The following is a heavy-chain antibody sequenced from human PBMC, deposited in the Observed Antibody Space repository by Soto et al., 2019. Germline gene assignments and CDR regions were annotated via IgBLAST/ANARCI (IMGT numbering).Heavy chain of an antibody. J-gene: IGHJ6*02. D-gene: IGHD6-13*01. CDR3: ARRSSSRTQNGYYYAMDV. V-gene: IGHV5-51*01. CDR2: IYPGDSDT. CDR1: GYSFTSYW. Sequence: GESLKISCKGSGYSFTSYWIGWVRQMPGKGLEWMGIIYPGDSDTRYSPSFQGQVTISADKSISTAYLQWSSLKASDTAMYYCARRSSSRTQNGYYYAMDVWGQGTTVTVSS.